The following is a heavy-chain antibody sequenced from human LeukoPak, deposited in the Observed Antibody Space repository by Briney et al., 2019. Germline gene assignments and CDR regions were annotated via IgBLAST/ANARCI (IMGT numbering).Heavy chain of an antibody. J-gene: IGHJ6*02. CDR1: GDSVSSNSAA. V-gene: IGHV6-1*01. CDR3: ARVSPSADHGMDV. Sequence: SQTLSLTCAISGDSVSSNSAAWNRIRQSPSRGLEWLGRTYYRSKWYNDYAVSVKSRITINPDTSKNQFSLQLNSVTSEDTAVYYCARVSPSADHGMDVWGQGTTVTVSS. CDR2: TYYRSKWYN. D-gene: IGHD2-2*01.